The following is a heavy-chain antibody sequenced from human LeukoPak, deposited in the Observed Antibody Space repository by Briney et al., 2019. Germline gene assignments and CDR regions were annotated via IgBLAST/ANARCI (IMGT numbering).Heavy chain of an antibody. CDR2: ISSSSTYI. D-gene: IGHD2-2*01. J-gene: IGHJ4*02. CDR1: GFTFSSYN. CDR3: ARTLLGYCSRTSCPGWGN. V-gene: IGHV3-21*01. Sequence: GGSPRLSCAASGFTFSSYNMNWVRQAPGKGLEWVSSISSSSTYIYYADSVKGRFTISRDNAKNSLYLQMNSQRAEDTAVYYCARTLLGYCSRTSCPGWGNWGQGTLVTVSS.